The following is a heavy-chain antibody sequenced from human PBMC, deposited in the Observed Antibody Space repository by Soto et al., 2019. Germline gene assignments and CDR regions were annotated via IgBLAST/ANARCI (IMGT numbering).Heavy chain of an antibody. CDR1: GFTFSSYG. D-gene: IGHD4-4*01. CDR3: ARDRTTEGGGFDY. CDR2: IWYDGSNK. Sequence: QVQLVESGGGVVQPGRSLRLSCAASGFTFSSYGMHWVRQAPGKGLEWVAVIWYDGSNKYYADSVKGRFTISRDNSKNTLYLKITSVGAGDTVVYYGARDRTTEGGGFDYGGQGPLVPVSS. V-gene: IGHV3-33*01. J-gene: IGHJ4*02.